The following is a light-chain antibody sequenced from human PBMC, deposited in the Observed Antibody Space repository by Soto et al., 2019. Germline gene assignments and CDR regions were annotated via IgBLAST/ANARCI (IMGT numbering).Light chain of an antibody. Sequence: QSVLTQPASVSGSPGQSITISCTGTSSDVGNYNYVSWYQQHPGKAPKLMIYEVSNRPSGVSNRFSGSKSRNTASLTTSGLQVEDEADYYCSSYTSITTLVVFGGGTKLTV. V-gene: IGLV2-14*01. CDR2: EVS. CDR1: SSDVGNYNY. CDR3: SSYTSITTLVV. J-gene: IGLJ2*01.